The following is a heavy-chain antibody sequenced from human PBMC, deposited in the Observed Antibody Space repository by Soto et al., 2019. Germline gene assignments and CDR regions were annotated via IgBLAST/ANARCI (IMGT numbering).Heavy chain of an antibody. Sequence: QVQLQQWGAGLLKPSETLSLTCAVYGGSFSGYYWSWIRQPPGKGLEWIGEINHSGSTNYNPSLKSRVTISVDTSKNQFSLKLSSVTAADTAVYYCARQWVVPAAMRGNWFDPWGQGTLVTVSS. CDR1: GGSFSGYY. J-gene: IGHJ5*02. CDR3: ARQWVVPAAMRGNWFDP. D-gene: IGHD2-2*01. V-gene: IGHV4-34*01. CDR2: INHSGST.